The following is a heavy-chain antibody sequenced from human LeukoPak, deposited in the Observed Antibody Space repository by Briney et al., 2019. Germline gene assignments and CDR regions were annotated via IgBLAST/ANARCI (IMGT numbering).Heavy chain of an antibody. V-gene: IGHV4-59*01. D-gene: IGHD6-19*01. CDR3: ARKSSSGWYFDY. CDR1: GXSINSYF. CDR2: IYYSGST. J-gene: IGHJ4*02. Sequence: SETLSLTCTVSGXSINSYFGSWIRQPPGKGLEWIGYIYYSGSTNYNPSLKSRVTISVDTSKNQFSLKLSSVTAADTAVYYCARKSSSGWYFDYWGQGILVTVSS.